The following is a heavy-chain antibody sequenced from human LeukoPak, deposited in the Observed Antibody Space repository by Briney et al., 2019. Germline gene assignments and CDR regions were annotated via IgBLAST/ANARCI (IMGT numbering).Heavy chain of an antibody. D-gene: IGHD3-16*01. CDR3: VNDLARRGGY. Sequence: GGSLGLSCAVSGIIFSDYWMSWVRQAPGKGLEWVANIKHDSSEKYYVDSVKGRFTISRDNAKNSLYLQMNSLRAEDTAVYYCVNDLARRGGYWGQGTLVTVSA. CDR1: GIIFSDYW. V-gene: IGHV3-7*01. J-gene: IGHJ4*02. CDR2: IKHDSSEK.